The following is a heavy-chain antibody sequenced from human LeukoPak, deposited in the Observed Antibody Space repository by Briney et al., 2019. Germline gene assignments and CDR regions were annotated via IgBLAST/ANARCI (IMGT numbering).Heavy chain of an antibody. Sequence: PSGTLSLTCAVSGGSIMTTNWWSWVRQPPGKGLEWIGEVHLNGATNYNPSLKGRVTISVDTSKNQFSLKLSSVTAADTAVYYCARLPRWDIVVVPAAIVDYWGQGTLVIVSS. CDR2: VHLNGAT. V-gene: IGHV4-4*02. CDR1: GGSIMTTNW. CDR3: ARLPRWDIVVVPAAIVDY. D-gene: IGHD2-2*02. J-gene: IGHJ4*02.